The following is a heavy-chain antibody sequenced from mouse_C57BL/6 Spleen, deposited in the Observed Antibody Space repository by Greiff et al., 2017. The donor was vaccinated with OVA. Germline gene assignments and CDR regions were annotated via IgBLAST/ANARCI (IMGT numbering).Heavy chain of an antibody. J-gene: IGHJ2*01. V-gene: IGHV1-42*01. CDR3: ARGRYYDYDERALDY. Sequence: VQLQQSGPELVKPGASVKISCKASGYSFTGYYMNWVKQSPEKSLEWIGELNPSTGGTTYNQKFKAKATLTVDKSSSTAYMQLTSLTSEDSAVYYCARGRYYDYDERALDYWGQGTTLTVSS. D-gene: IGHD2-4*01. CDR2: LNPSTGGT. CDR1: GYSFTGYY.